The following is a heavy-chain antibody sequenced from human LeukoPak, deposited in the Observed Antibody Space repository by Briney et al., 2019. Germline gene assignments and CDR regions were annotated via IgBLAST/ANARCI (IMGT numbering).Heavy chain of an antibody. CDR3: ARLQSGAYGMDV. CDR1: GGTFSSYI. J-gene: IGHJ6*02. CDR2: IIPILGIA. V-gene: IGHV1-69*02. Sequence: SVTVSCKASGGTFSSYIISWVRQAPGQGLEWTGRIIPILGIANYAQKFQGRVTITADKSTSTAYMELTSLRSEDTAVYYCARLQSGAYGMDVWGQGTTVTVSS. D-gene: IGHD3-10*01.